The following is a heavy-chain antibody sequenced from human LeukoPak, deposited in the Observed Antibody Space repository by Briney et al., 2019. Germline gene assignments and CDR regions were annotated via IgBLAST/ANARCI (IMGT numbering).Heavy chain of an antibody. D-gene: IGHD5-18*01. J-gene: IGHJ4*02. V-gene: IGHV1-2*02. CDR3: AIHGGYSYGTFDY. CDR1: GYTFTGYY. Sequence: ASVKVSCKASGYTFTGYYMHWVRQAPGQGLEWMGWINPNSGGTNYAQKFQGRVTMTRDTSISTAYMELSRLRSDDTAVYYCAIHGGYSYGTFDYWGQGTLVTVSS. CDR2: INPNSGGT.